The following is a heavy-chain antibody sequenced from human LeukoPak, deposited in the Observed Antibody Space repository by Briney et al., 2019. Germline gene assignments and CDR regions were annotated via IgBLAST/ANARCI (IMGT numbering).Heavy chain of an antibody. CDR3: AKVGGHKYSAP. Sequence: PGGSLRLSCTASGFTFSSYAMTWVRQPPGKGLEWVSAISDSGDSAFSADPVKGRFTISRDNSKNTLYLQMNSLRAEDTAVYYCAKVGGHKYSAPWAQGTWVTVPS. V-gene: IGHV3-23*01. J-gene: IGHJ5*02. CDR2: ISDSGDSA. D-gene: IGHD2-21*01. CDR1: GFTFSSYA.